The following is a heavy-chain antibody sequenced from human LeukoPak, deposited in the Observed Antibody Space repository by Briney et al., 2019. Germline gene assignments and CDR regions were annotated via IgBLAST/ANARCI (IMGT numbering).Heavy chain of an antibody. CDR1: GGSISSYY. V-gene: IGHV4-59*12. CDR3: ARDPRIVGATTGGFNY. CDR2: IYYSGST. J-gene: IGHJ4*02. D-gene: IGHD1-26*01. Sequence: PSETLSLTCTVSGGSISSYYWSWIRQPPGKGLEWIGYIYYSGSTNYNPSLKSRVTISVDTSKNQFSLKLSSVTAADTAVYYCARDPRIVGATTGGFNYWGQGTLVTVSS.